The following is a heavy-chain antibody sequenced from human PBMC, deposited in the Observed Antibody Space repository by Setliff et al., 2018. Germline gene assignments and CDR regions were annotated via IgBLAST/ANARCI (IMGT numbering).Heavy chain of an antibody. J-gene: IGHJ6*03. V-gene: IGHV4-61*09. CDR1: GDSISSRRNY. CDR2: IYTSWST. Sequence: SETLSLTCTVSGDSISSRRNYWGWFRQPAGKELEWIGQIYTSWSTNYNPSHKSRVTISLDTSKNQFSLSLTSVTAEDTAVYYCARMSGFQYIDVWDKWTTVTVS. CDR3: ARMSGFQYIDV. D-gene: IGHD3-3*01.